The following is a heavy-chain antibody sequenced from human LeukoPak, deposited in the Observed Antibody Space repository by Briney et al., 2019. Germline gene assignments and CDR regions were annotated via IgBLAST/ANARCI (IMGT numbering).Heavy chain of an antibody. CDR1: GGSFSGYY. Sequence: PSETPSLTCAVYGGSFSGYYWSWIRQPPGKGLEWIGEINHSGSTNYNPSPKSRVTISVDTSKNQFSLKLNSVPAADTAVYYCARAYCSSTSCYTGHYYGMDVWGQGTTVTVSS. CDR3: ARAYCSSTSCYTGHYYGMDV. CDR2: INHSGST. V-gene: IGHV4-34*01. D-gene: IGHD2-2*02. J-gene: IGHJ6*02.